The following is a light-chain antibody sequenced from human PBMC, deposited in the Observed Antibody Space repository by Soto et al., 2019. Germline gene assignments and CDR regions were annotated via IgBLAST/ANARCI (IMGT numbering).Light chain of an antibody. CDR2: AAS. Sequence: DIQRTHPPPSLLQSVGAKFPFPCRASQAFSNYLAWYQQKPGKVPKLLIYAASTLQSGVPSRFSGSGSGTDFTLTISSLQPEDVATYYCQKYNSAPFTFGPGTKVDIK. J-gene: IGKJ3*01. CDR1: QAFSNY. V-gene: IGKV1-27*01. CDR3: QKYNSAPFT.